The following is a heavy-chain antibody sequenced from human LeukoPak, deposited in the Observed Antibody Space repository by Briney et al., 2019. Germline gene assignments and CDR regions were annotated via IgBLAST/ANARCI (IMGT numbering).Heavy chain of an antibody. J-gene: IGHJ5*02. CDR1: GDSISDYY. D-gene: IGHD3-10*01. V-gene: IGHV4-59*01. CDR2: VYYSGST. CDR3: ARELDRNGGWFDP. Sequence: SETLSLTCTVSGDSISDYYWSWIRQPLGKGLEWIGEVYYSGSTHYNPFLKSRVTISIDTSKNEFSLRLTSVTAADTAVYYCARELDRNGGWFDPWGQGTLVTVSS.